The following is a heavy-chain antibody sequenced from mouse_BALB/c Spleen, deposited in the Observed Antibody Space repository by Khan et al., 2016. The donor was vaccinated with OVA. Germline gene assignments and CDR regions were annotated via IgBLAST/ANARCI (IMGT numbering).Heavy chain of an antibody. CDR1: AFTFSSYT. V-gene: IGHV5-9*03. D-gene: IGHD2-1*01. J-gene: IGHJ3*01. CDR3: ARSNYGTFAY. CDR2: ISSGGDNT. Sequence: EVELVESGGGLVKPGGSLKLSCAASAFTFSSYTMSWVRQTPEKRLEWVATISSGGDNTYYPDSVKGRFTISRDNAKNNLYLQMISLRSEDTALYYCARSNYGTFAYWGQGTLVTVSA.